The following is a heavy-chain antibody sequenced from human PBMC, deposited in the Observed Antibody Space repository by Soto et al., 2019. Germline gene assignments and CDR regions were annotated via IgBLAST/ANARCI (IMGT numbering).Heavy chain of an antibody. D-gene: IGHD2-15*01. V-gene: IGHV1-18*01. J-gene: IGHJ4*02. CDR1: GYTFTNYC. CDR2: INPYNGNT. CDR3: AREGCSGGSCYGLFDY. Sequence: GASVKVSCKASGYTFTNYCISWVRQAPGQGLEWMGWINPYNGNTNYAQNLQGRVTMTTDTSTSTAYMELRSLRSDDTAVYYCAREGCSGGSCYGLFDYWGQGSLVTVSS.